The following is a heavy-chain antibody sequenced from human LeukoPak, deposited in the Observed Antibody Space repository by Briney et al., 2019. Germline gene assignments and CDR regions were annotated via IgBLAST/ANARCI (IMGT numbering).Heavy chain of an antibody. V-gene: IGHV3-21*01. J-gene: IGHJ4*02. CDR3: AKVDCGTSGCRRIDY. CDR2: ISSSSSYI. Sequence: GGSLRLSCAASGFTFSSYSMNWVRQAPGKGLEWVSSISSSSSYIYYADSVRGRFTISRDNAKNSLYLQMNSLRAEDTAVYYCAKVDCGTSGCRRIDYWGQGTLVTVSS. D-gene: IGHD5-12*01. CDR1: GFTFSSYS.